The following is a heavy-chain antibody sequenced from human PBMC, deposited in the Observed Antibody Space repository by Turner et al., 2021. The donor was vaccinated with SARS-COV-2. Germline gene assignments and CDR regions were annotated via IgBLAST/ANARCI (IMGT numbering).Heavy chain of an antibody. J-gene: IGHJ4*02. CDR2: IYHGGST. D-gene: IGHD5-18*01. CDR3: ARLYTYAEFYFDY. V-gene: IGHV4-59*08. CDR1: GGSISNYY. Sequence: QVQLQESGPGLVKPSETLSLTCTVSGGSISNYYCSWIRQPPGKGLEWIGYIYHGGSTKYNPSLKSRVTIAVDTSKNQFSLILSSVTAADTAVYYCARLYTYAEFYFDYWGQGALVTVSS.